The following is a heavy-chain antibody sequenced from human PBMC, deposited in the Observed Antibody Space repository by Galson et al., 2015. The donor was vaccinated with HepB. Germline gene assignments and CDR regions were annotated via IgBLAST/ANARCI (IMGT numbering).Heavy chain of an antibody. CDR2: IYPGDSDT. J-gene: IGHJ3*02. Sequence: QSGAEVKKPGESLKISCKGSGYSFTSYWIGWVRQMPGKGLEWMGIIYPGDSDTRYSPSFQGQVTISADKSISTAYLQWSSLKASDTAMYYCARRDKEYYYDSSGYYSKGAFDIWGQGTMVTVSS. CDR1: GYSFTSYW. CDR3: ARRDKEYYYDSSGYYSKGAFDI. V-gene: IGHV5-51*01. D-gene: IGHD3-22*01.